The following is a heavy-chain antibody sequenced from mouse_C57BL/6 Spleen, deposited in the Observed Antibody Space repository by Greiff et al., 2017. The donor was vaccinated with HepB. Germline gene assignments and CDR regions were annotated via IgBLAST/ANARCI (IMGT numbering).Heavy chain of an antibody. CDR1: GYTFTSYW. D-gene: IGHD2-4*01. V-gene: IGHV1-69*01. CDR2: IDPSDSYT. Sequence: QVQLQQPGAELVMPGASVKLSCKASGYTFTSYWMHWVKQRPGQGLEWIGEIDPSDSYTNYNQKFKGKSTLTVDKSSSTAYMQLSSLTSEDSAVYYCARGDDYGFAYWGQGTLVTVSA. CDR3: ARGDDYGFAY. J-gene: IGHJ3*01.